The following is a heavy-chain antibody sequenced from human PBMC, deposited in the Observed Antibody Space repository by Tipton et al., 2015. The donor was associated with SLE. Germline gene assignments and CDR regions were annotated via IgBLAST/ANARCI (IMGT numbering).Heavy chain of an antibody. J-gene: IGHJ3*02. D-gene: IGHD1-14*01. Sequence: TLSLTCTVSGGSITSSNYYWGWIRQPPGKGLEWIGSIYYSGSTYYNPSRKSRVTISVDTSKNQFSLKLSSVTAADTAVYYCARVRNRNRLDAFDMWGQGAMVTVSS. V-gene: IGHV4-39*07. CDR2: IYYSGST. CDR1: GGSITSSNYY. CDR3: ARVRNRNRLDAFDM.